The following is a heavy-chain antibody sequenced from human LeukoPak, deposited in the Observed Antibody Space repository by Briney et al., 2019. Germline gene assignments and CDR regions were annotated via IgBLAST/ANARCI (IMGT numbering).Heavy chain of an antibody. Sequence: ASVKVSCNTSGYTFTYYVNSWERQPPGQGLEWRGWINAYNGNTDDAQKFRGRVTMTTDTSTSTAYMELRSLRSDDRAVYYCARGEMPYDYWGQGTLVSVSS. D-gene: IGHD5-24*01. V-gene: IGHV1-18*01. CDR1: GYTFTYYV. CDR2: INAYNGNT. J-gene: IGHJ4*02. CDR3: ARGEMPYDY.